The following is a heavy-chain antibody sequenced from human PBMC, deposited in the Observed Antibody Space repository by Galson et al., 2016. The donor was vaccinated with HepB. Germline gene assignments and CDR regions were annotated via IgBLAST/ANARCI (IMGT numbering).Heavy chain of an antibody. Sequence: SLRLSCAASGFTVTNNYIIWVRQAPGKGLEWVSLIYSGGERRYADSVKGRFTISRDNSKKTVYLQMNSLRVEDTAMYYCGRNVPFNWGQGTLVTVSS. V-gene: IGHV3-53*01. CDR1: GFTVTNNY. J-gene: IGHJ4*02. CDR2: IYSGGER. CDR3: GRNVPFN.